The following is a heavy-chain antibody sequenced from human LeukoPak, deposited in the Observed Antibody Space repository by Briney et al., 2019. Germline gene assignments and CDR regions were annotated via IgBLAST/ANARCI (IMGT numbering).Heavy chain of an antibody. Sequence: GGSLRLSCAASGFSFSDSWMYWVRQAPGKGLEWVASMNPDGSQRYYADSVRGRFTISRDNPKSSLYLQMNSLRAEDTATYFCARDRAYNSFDYWGQGTLVIVSS. D-gene: IGHD5-24*01. J-gene: IGHJ4*02. CDR3: ARDRAYNSFDY. CDR2: MNPDGSQR. V-gene: IGHV3-7*01. CDR1: GFSFSDSW.